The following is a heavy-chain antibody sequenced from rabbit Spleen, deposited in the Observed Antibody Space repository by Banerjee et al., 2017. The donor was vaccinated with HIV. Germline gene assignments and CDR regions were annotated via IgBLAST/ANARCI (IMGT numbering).Heavy chain of an antibody. CDR1: GIDFSSYYY. D-gene: IGHD5-1*01. J-gene: IGHJ4*01. CDR2: IYTISGRT. Sequence: QQQLEESGGGLVKPGGTLTLTCKASGIDFSSYYYMCWVRQAPGKGLELIACIYTISGRTWYAGWAKGRFTISRSTSLNTVDLKMTSLTAADTATYFCARDLVFAIGWNFNLWGPAPSSPS. V-gene: IGHV1S43*01. CDR3: ARDLVFAIGWNFNL.